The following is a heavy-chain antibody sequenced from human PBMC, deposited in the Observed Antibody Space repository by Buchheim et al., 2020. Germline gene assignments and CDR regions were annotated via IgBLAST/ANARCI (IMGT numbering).Heavy chain of an antibody. CDR1: GGSFSGYY. D-gene: IGHD1-7*01. J-gene: IGHJ5*02. Sequence: QVQLQQWGAGLLKPSETLSLTCAVYGGSFSGYYWSWIRQPPGKGLEWIGEINHSGSTNYNPSLKSRVTISVDTSKNQFSLKLSSVTAADTAVYYCARDNWNYEGWFDPWGQGTL. CDR3: ARDNWNYEGWFDP. CDR2: INHSGST. V-gene: IGHV4-34*01.